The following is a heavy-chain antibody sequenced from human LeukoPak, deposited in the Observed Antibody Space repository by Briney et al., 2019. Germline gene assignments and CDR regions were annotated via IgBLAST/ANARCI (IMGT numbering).Heavy chain of an antibody. D-gene: IGHD3-10*01. CDR3: ARRHYYGSGSYSAHFDY. V-gene: IGHV4-38-2*02. CDR2: IYHSGTT. J-gene: IGHJ4*02. CDR1: GYSISSGYY. Sequence: SETLSLTCTVSGYSISSGYYWGWIRQPPGEGLEWIGNIYHSGTTYYNPSLKSRLTISVDTSKNQFSLKLSSVTAADTAVYYCARRHYYGSGSYSAHFDYWGQGTLVTVSS.